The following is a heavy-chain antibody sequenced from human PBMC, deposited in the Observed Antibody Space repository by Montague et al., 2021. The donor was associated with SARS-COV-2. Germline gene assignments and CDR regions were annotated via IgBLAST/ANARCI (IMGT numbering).Heavy chain of an antibody. D-gene: IGHD1-26*01. Sequence: SLRLSCAASGFTFNSYAMRWVRQAPGKGLEWVSIISYGGSNKYYADSVKGRFTISRDNSKNTLYLQMNSMIAEDTAVYYCAKDPRRNSGSYLVYWGQGTLVTVSS. CDR3: AKDPRRNSGSYLVY. CDR1: GFTFNSYA. J-gene: IGHJ4*02. CDR2: ISYGGSNK. V-gene: IGHV3-23*03.